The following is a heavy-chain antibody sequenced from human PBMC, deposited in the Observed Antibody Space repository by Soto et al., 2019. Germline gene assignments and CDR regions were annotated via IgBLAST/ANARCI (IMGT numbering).Heavy chain of an antibody. CDR2: IIPLFRTP. D-gene: IGHD4-4*01. V-gene: IGHV1-69*05. CDR1: GGTFSSSA. Sequence: QVQLVQSGAEMKEPGSSVKVSCKTSGGTFSSSAISWLRQAPGQGLEWMGGIIPLFRTPDYAQKFQGRVTLATEEXTSTAYMELNSLRSEDTAVYYCARDNDRLQLGGNYYYILDVWGQGTTITVSS. J-gene: IGHJ6*02. CDR3: ARDNDRLQLGGNYYYILDV.